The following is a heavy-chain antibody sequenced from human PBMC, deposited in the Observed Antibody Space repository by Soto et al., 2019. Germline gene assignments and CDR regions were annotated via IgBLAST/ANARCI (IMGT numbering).Heavy chain of an antibody. Sequence: GVSVEVCCEASGVSVSSYTIGWVRQAPGQGLEWMGRIIPILGIANYAQKFQGRVTITADKSTSTAYMELSSLRSEDTAVYYCARGAKATVTPHAFDIWGQGTMVTVSS. J-gene: IGHJ3*02. D-gene: IGHD4-17*01. V-gene: IGHV1-69*02. CDR1: GVSVSSYT. CDR3: ARGAKATVTPHAFDI. CDR2: IIPILGIA.